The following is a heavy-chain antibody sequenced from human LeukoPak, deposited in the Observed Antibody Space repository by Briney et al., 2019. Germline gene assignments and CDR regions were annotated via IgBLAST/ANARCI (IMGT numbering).Heavy chain of an antibody. V-gene: IGHV4-34*01. CDR2: INHSGST. CDR1: GGSFSNYY. J-gene: IGHJ4*02. Sequence: SETLSLTCAVYGGSFSNYYWSWLRQPPGKGLEWLGEINHSGSTNYNPSLKSRVTISVDTSKNQFSLKLTSVTAAGTAVYYCGSLWAGDWGQGTVVTVSS. D-gene: IGHD2/OR15-2a*01. CDR3: GSLWAGD.